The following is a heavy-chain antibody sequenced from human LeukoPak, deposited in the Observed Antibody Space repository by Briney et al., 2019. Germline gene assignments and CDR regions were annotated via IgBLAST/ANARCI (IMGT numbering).Heavy chain of an antibody. V-gene: IGHV3-33*01. CDR1: GFTFSNYG. Sequence: GGSLRLSCAASGFTFSNYGMHWVRQTPGKGLEWVAVIWYDGGNKYYADSVKGRFTISRDNSKSTLYLQMNSLRAEDTAVYYCALYCSSTSCSLSSFQHWGQGTLVTVSS. CDR2: IWYDGGNK. J-gene: IGHJ1*01. D-gene: IGHD2-2*01. CDR3: ALYCSSTSCSLSSFQH.